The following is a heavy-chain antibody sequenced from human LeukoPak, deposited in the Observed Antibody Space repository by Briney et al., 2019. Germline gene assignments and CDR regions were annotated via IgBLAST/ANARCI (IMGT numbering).Heavy chain of an antibody. CDR1: GFTFSSYA. Sequence: GGSLRLPCAASGFTFSSYAMSWVRQAPGKGLEWASAISGSGGSTYYADSVKGRFTISRDNSKNTLYLQMNSLRAEDTAVYYCAKDSLVATIIGFDYWGQGTLVTVSS. J-gene: IGHJ4*02. CDR2: ISGSGGST. D-gene: IGHD5-12*01. CDR3: AKDSLVATIIGFDY. V-gene: IGHV3-23*01.